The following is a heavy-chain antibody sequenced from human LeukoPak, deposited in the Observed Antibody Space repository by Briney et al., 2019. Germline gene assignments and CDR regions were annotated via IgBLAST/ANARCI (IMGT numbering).Heavy chain of an antibody. CDR1: GFTFDDYA. Sequence: PGGSLRLSCAASGFTFDDYAMHWVRQAPGKGLEWVSLISWDGGSTYYTDSVKGRFTISRDNSKNSLYLQMNSLRAEATALYYRAKDTFGGTGYYMDVWDKGTTVTVSS. V-gene: IGHV3-43D*03. CDR3: AKDTFGGTGYYMDV. J-gene: IGHJ6*03. D-gene: IGHD3-16*01. CDR2: ISWDGGST.